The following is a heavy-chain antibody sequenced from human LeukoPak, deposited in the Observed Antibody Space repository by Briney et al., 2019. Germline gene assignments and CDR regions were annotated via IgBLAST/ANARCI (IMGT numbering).Heavy chain of an antibody. CDR2: IIPIFGTA. V-gene: IGHV1-69*05. CDR1: GGTFSSYA. J-gene: IGHJ4*02. CDR3: ARADYYDSSGYYY. D-gene: IGHD3-22*01. Sequence: SVKVSCKASGGTFSSYAISWVRQAPGQGLEWMGRIIPIFGTANYAQKFQGRVTITTNESTSTAYMELSSLRSEDTAVYYCARADYYDSSGYYYWGQGTLVTVSS.